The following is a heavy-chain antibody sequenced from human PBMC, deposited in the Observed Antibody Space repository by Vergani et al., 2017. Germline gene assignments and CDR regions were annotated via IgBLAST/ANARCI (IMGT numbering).Heavy chain of an antibody. CDR2: ISARYPST. CDR3: ARLSYDTTPYLQGGYDC. J-gene: IGHJ4*02. D-gene: IGHD3-22*01. V-gene: IGHV3-23*04. CDR1: GFTFSACP. Sequence: EVQLVESGGGLVQPGGSLRLSCAASGFTFSACPMTWVRQAPGKGLGWVSAISARYPSTYYADSVKGRFTISRDNSKNMLYLQMNSLRAEDTAVYYCARLSYDTTPYLQGGYDCWGQGTLVSVSS.